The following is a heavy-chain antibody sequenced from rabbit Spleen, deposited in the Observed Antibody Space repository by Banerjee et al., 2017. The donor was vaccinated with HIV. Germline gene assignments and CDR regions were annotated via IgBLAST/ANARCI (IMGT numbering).Heavy chain of an antibody. D-gene: IGHD7-1*01. Sequence: QSLEESGGDLVKPGASLTLTCTASGFSLSSRYWICWVRQAPGKGLEWITCINIATGKSVYASWVSGRFIMSRTSSTTVTLQMTSLTAADTATYFCARDLVTAIGWNFALWGQGTLVTVS. CDR1: GFSLSSRYW. V-gene: IGHV1S40*01. J-gene: IGHJ4*01. CDR2: INIATGKS. CDR3: ARDLVTAIGWNFAL.